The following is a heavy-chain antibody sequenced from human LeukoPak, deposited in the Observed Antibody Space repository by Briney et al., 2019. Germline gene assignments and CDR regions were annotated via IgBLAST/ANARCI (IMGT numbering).Heavy chain of an antibody. CDR2: INPDGSEK. CDR1: GFTFSSDW. V-gene: IGHV3-7*01. J-gene: IGHJ6*03. D-gene: IGHD5-24*01. CDR3: ARVQDGYNQRYYYYYMDV. Sequence: GGSLRLSCAVSGFTFSSDWMIWVRQAPGKGLEWVANINPDGSEKNYVDSVRGRFTISRDNAKNSLYLQMNSLRAEDTAVYYCARVQDGYNQRYYYYYMDVWGKGTTVTVSS.